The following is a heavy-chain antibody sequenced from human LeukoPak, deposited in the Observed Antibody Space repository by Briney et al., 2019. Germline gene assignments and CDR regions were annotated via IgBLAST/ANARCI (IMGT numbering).Heavy chain of an antibody. CDR1: GYSISSGYY. CDR2: IYHSGST. D-gene: IGHD3-10*01. V-gene: IGHV4-38-2*02. CDR3: ARSTWFGELSFDY. J-gene: IGHJ4*02. Sequence: SETLSLTCTVSGYSISSGYYWGWIRQPPGKGLEWIGSIYHSGSTYYNPSLKSRVTISVDTSKNQFSLKLSSVTAADTAVYYCARSTWFGELSFDYWGQGTLVTVSS.